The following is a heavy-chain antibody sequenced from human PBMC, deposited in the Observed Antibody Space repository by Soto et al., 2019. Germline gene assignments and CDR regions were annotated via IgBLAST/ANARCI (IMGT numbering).Heavy chain of an antibody. D-gene: IGHD3-16*01. CDR3: AKEFGGPPDYFDY. V-gene: IGHV3-23*01. Sequence: PGGSLRLSCAASGFTFSSYAMSWVRQAPTKGLEWVAAISGSGGTTLYADSLKGRFTISRDSSKNTLYLQMNSLRGEDTARYYCAKEFGGPPDYFDYWGQGTLVTVSS. CDR1: GFTFSSYA. CDR2: ISGSGGTT. J-gene: IGHJ4*01.